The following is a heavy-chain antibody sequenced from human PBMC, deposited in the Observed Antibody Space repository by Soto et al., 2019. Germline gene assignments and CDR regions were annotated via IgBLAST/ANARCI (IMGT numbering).Heavy chain of an antibody. CDR3: ARDRSIGGFDY. D-gene: IGHD3-10*01. Sequence: PSETLSLTCTVSGGSISSGGYYWSWIRQHPGKGLEWIGYIYYSGSTYYNPSLKSRVTISVDTSKSQFSLKLSSVTAADAAVYYCARDRSIGGFDYWGQGTLVTVSS. CDR1: GGSISSGGYY. J-gene: IGHJ4*02. V-gene: IGHV4-31*02. CDR2: IYYSGST.